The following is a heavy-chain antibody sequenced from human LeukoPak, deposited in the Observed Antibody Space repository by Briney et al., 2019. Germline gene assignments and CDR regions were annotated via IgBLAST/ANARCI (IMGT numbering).Heavy chain of an antibody. Sequence: SETLSLTCTVSGGSISSYYWSWIRQPPGKGLEWIGYIYYSGSTNYNPSLKSRVTISVDTSKNQLSLKLSSVTAADTAVYYCARQTYYDFWSGPWYFDYWGQGTLVTVSS. CDR3: ARQTYYDFWSGPWYFDY. CDR1: GGSISSYY. D-gene: IGHD3-3*01. CDR2: IYYSGST. J-gene: IGHJ4*02. V-gene: IGHV4-59*08.